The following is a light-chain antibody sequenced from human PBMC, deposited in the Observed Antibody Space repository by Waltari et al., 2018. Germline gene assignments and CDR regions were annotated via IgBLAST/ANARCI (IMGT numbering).Light chain of an antibody. CDR2: GSL. CDR1: QSLKVAY. Sequence: EIALTQSPGTLSLSPGEKAILSCRASQSLKVAYVAWYQQRSGQAPRLLIYGSLYRAADIPDRFSGSGSGTDFTLTITRLEPEDFAVYYCQQYDTSPGTFGQGTKLEMK. CDR3: QQYDTSPGT. V-gene: IGKV3-20*01. J-gene: IGKJ2*01.